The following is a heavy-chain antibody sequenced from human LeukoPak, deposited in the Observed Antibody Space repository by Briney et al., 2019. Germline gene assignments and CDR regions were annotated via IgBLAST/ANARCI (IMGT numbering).Heavy chain of an antibody. V-gene: IGHV4-34*01. CDR2: INHSGST. CDR3: ARVGYYGSGGYYGDAFDI. D-gene: IGHD3-10*01. Sequence: SETLSLTCAVYGGSFSGYYWSWIRQPPGKGLEWIGEINHSGSTNYNPSLKSRVTISVDTSKNQFSLKLSSVTAADTAVYYCARVGYYGSGGYYGDAFDIWGQGTMVTVSS. J-gene: IGHJ3*02. CDR1: GGSFSGYY.